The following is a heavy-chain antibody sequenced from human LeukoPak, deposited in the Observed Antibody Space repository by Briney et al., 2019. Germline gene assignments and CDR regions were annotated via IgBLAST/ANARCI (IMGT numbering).Heavy chain of an antibody. J-gene: IGHJ5*02. CDR3: ARQSVLDASDWFDP. Sequence: SETLSLTCTVSDGSISNYYWSWIRQPPGKGLEWIGYIYYRGSTNYNPSLNSRVTISVDTSKKQISLNLSSVTAADTAVYYCARQSVLDASDWFDPWGQGTLVTVSS. V-gene: IGHV4-59*01. D-gene: IGHD2/OR15-2a*01. CDR2: IYYRGST. CDR1: DGSISNYY.